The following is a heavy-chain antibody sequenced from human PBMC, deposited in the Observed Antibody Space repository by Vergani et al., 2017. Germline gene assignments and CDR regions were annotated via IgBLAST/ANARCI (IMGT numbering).Heavy chain of an antibody. V-gene: IGHV3-23*01. Sequence: EVQLLQSEGAVVQPGGSLSLSCVASGFPFSSHAMRWVRQGHGQGLEWVSSIKKTGDSTHYADSVKGRFTISRDNSKNTLYLQMNSLRVEDTAVYYCGRGSDNYNWGQGTLVTVSS. CDR3: GRGSDNYN. CDR2: IKKTGDST. D-gene: IGHD5-24*01. J-gene: IGHJ4*02. CDR1: GFPFSSHA.